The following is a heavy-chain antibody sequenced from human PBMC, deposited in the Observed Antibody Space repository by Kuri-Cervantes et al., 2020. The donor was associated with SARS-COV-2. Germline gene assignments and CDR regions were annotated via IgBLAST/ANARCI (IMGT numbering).Heavy chain of an antibody. CDR1: VFNFKNYG. Sequence: GGSLRLSCAASVFNFKNYGMHWVRQAPGKGLEWVAFIRYDGDNQYYADSVKGRFTISRDNSKNTLYLQMNSLRAEDTAVYYCAKFTRIAVASYYFDYWGQGTLVTVSS. CDR3: AKFTRIAVASYYFDY. D-gene: IGHD6-19*01. J-gene: IGHJ4*02. V-gene: IGHV3-30*02. CDR2: IRYDGDNQ.